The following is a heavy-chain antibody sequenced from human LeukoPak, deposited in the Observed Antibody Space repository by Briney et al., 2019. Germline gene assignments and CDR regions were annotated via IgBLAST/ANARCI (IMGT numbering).Heavy chain of an antibody. D-gene: IGHD4-17*01. CDR2: VNGNGDTT. J-gene: IGHJ6*02. V-gene: IGHV3-64*04. Sequence: GGSLRLSCSASGFIFTTYTMYWVRQAPGKGLEFVSVVNGNGDTTYYTDSVKGRFTISRDNSKNTLYLQMNSLRAEDTAVYYCARDLYDYGDYDGDDDYYYYGMDVWGQGTTVTVSS. CDR1: GFIFTTYT. CDR3: ARDLYDYGDYDGDDDYYYYGMDV.